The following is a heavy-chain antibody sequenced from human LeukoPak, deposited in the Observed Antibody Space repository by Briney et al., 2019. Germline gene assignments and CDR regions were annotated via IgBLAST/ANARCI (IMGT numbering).Heavy chain of an antibody. CDR3: ARDKYGIVAGSWFDT. V-gene: IGHV1-2*02. J-gene: IGHJ5*02. CDR2: INPNSGGT. Sequence: GASVKVSCKASGYTFTGYYMHWVRQVPGQGLEWMGWINPNSGGTNYAQKFQGRVTMTRDTSIITAYMELSRLRSDDTAVYYCARDKYGIVAGSWFDTWGQGTLVTVSS. D-gene: IGHD2-21*01. CDR1: GYTFTGYY.